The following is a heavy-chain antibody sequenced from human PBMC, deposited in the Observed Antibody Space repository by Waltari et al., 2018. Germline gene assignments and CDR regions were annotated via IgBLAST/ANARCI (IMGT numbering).Heavy chain of an antibody. CDR2: ISISGATT. CDR1: GLTFSDNS. CDR3: RLLLVGATEEGYFDS. Sequence: EVQLVETGGDLVQPGGSLRLSCAASGLTFSDNSMQWVRQAPGKGPEWIAYISISGATTFYADSVRGRFTISRDNAKSSVYLQMSSLRAEDTAVYYCRLLLVGATEEGYFDSWGQGTLVTVSS. J-gene: IGHJ4*02. D-gene: IGHD1-26*01. V-gene: IGHV3-48*04.